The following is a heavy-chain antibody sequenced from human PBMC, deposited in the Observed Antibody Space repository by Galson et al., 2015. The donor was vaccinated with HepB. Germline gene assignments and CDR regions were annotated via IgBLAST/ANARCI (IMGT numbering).Heavy chain of an antibody. CDR1: GYTLTNYH. J-gene: IGHJ4*02. Sequence: SVKVSCKASGYTLTNYHFHWVRQAPGQGPEWMGKIFAGGGSTRYAERFQGRVTLTRDSSTSTIYMEVNSPTSDDTAVYYCARERVGGDFDHWGQGTPVTVSS. CDR2: IFAGGGST. CDR3: ARERVGGDFDH. V-gene: IGHV1-46*01. D-gene: IGHD2-2*01.